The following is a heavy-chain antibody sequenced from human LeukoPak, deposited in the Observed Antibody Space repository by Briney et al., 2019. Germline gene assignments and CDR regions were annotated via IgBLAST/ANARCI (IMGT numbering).Heavy chain of an antibody. Sequence: SETLSLTCTVSGGSISSSSYYWGWIRQPPGKGLEWIGSIYYSGSTYYNPSFKSRVTISVDTSKNQFSLKLSSVTAADTAVYYCARESIVVVPAAVRSDYYYYMDVWGKGTTVTVSS. V-gene: IGHV4-39*07. CDR3: ARESIVVVPAAVRSDYYYYMDV. CDR2: IYYSGST. CDR1: GGSISSSSYY. D-gene: IGHD2-2*01. J-gene: IGHJ6*03.